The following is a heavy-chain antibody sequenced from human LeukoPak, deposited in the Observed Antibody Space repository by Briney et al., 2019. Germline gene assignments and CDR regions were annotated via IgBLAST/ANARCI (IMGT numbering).Heavy chain of an antibody. J-gene: IGHJ4*02. D-gene: IGHD1-7*01. Sequence: PGGSLRLSCAASGFTFSSYGMHWVRQAPGKGLEWVAVISYDGSNKYYADSVKGRFTISRDNSKNTLYLQMNSLRAEDTAVYYCAKAPEELRRYWGQGTLVTVSS. V-gene: IGHV3-30*18. CDR3: AKAPEELRRY. CDR2: ISYDGSNK. CDR1: GFTFSSYG.